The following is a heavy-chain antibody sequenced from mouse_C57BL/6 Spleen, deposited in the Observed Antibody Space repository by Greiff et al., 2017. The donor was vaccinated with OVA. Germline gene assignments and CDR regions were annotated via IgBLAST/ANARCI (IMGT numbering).Heavy chain of an antibody. CDR2: ISDGGSYT. CDR1: GFTFSSYA. CDR3: ARDYDYERDYAMDY. V-gene: IGHV5-4*01. J-gene: IGHJ4*01. D-gene: IGHD2-4*01. Sequence: EVQRVESGGGLVKPGGSLKLSCAASGFTFSSYAMSWVRQTPEKRLEWVATISDGGSYTYYPDNVKGRFTISRDNAKNNLYLQMSHLKSEDTAMYYCARDYDYERDYAMDYWGQGTSVTVSS.